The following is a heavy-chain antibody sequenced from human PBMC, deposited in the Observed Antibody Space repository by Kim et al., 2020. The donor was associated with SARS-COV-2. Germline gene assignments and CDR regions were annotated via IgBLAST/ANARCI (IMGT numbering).Heavy chain of an antibody. V-gene: IGHV3-7*01. CDR3: ASFDS. CDR1: GFTFSNYW. J-gene: IGHJ5*01. CDR2: IKQDGTEK. Sequence: GGSLRLSCAASGFTFSNYWMSWVRQAPGKGLEWVANIKQDGTEKNYVDSVKGRFTISRDNAKNSLYLQMNNLRAEDTAMYYCASFDSWGQGSLVTVSS.